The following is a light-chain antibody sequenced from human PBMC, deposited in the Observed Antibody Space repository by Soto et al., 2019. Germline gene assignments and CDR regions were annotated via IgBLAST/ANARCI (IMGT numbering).Light chain of an antibody. J-gene: IGKJ3*01. CDR1: QSINSW. CDR3: QPCSTYSAYT. V-gene: IGKV1-5*03. Sequence: DIQMTQSPSTLSASIGDRVTITCRASQSINSWLAWYQQKPGKAPKLLIYKASTLESGVPSRFSGSGSGTEFTLTISCLQPDDFATYYCQPCSTYSAYTVGSRT. CDR2: KAS.